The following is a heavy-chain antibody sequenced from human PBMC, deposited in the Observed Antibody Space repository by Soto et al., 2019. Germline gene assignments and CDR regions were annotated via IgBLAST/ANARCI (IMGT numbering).Heavy chain of an antibody. V-gene: IGHV4-34*01. CDR2: INHSGST. D-gene: IGHD3-10*01. J-gene: IGHJ4*02. CDR3: ARDSITMVRGVIQFDY. CDR1: GGSFSGYY. Sequence: SETLSLTSAVYGGSFSGYYGSWIRQPPGKGLEWIGEINHSGSTNYNPSLKSRVTISVDTSKNQFSLKLSSVTAADTAVYYCARDSITMVRGVIQFDYWGQGTLVTVSS.